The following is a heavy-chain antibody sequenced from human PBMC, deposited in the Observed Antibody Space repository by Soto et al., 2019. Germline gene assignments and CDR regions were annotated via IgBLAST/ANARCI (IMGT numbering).Heavy chain of an antibody. Sequence: PSETLSLTCSVSGASVTGTTYYWGWIRQSPGKGLEWIGNIYHNGRTDYNPSLKSRVTMSVDTSKNQFSLNLSSVTAADTAVYYCARDPGYSAYAFDYWGQGTLVTVSS. V-gene: IGHV4-39*07. CDR3: ARDPGYSAYAFDY. J-gene: IGHJ4*02. CDR1: GASVTGTTYY. D-gene: IGHD5-12*01. CDR2: IYHNGRT.